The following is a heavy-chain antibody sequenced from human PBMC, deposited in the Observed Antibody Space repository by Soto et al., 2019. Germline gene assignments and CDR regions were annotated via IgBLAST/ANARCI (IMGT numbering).Heavy chain of an antibody. D-gene: IGHD3-3*01. CDR2: INHSGST. CDR1: GGSFSGYY. V-gene: IGHV4-34*01. J-gene: IGHJ5*02. Sequence: QVQLQQWGAGLLKPSETLSLTCAVYGGSFSGYYWSWIRPPPGKGLEWIGEINHSGSTNYNPSLKSRVTISVDTSKNQFALKLSSVTAADTAVYYCARGGRTFCDPWGQGTLVTVSS. CDR3: ARGGRTFCDP.